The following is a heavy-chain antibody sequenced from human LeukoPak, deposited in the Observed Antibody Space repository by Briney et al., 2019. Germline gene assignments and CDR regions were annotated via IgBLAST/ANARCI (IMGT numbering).Heavy chain of an antibody. CDR3: ARGAWSGSRGYLIDR. CDR1: GFTFSPYW. D-gene: IGHD3-10*01. Sequence: PGRSLRLSCAASGFTASGFTFSPYWMHWVRQAPGKGLVWVARIKSDASDTSYADSVKGRFTISRDNAKNTLYLQMNSLRAEDTAVYYCARGAWSGSRGYLIDRWGQGTLVTVSS. CDR2: IKSDASDT. V-gene: IGHV3-74*01. J-gene: IGHJ5*02.